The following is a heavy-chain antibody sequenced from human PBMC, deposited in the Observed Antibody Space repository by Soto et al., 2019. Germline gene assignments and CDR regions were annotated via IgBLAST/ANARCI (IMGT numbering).Heavy chain of an antibody. J-gene: IGHJ6*02. V-gene: IGHV1-46*01. Sequence: QVQLVQSGAEVKKPGASVKVSCKASGYTFTSYYMHWVRQAPGQGLEWMGIINPSGGSTSYAQKFQVRVTMTRDTSTCTVYMELSSLRSEDTAVYSCAGARMTTVVKDGMDVWGQGTTVTVSS. CDR2: INPSGGST. CDR3: AGARMTTVVKDGMDV. D-gene: IGHD4-17*01. CDR1: GYTFTSYY.